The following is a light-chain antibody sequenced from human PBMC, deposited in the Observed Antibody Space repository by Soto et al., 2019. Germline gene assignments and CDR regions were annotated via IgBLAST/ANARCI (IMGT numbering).Light chain of an antibody. CDR1: SRDVGGYNY. CDR3: SSYTTSNTRQIV. J-gene: IGLJ1*01. Sequence: QSVLTQPASVSGSPGQSFTISCTGISRDVGGYNYVSWYQHHPGKAPKLLIYDVSNRPSGVSNRFSGSESDNTASLTISGLQPVDEADYYCSSYTTSNTRQIVFGTGTKVTVL. V-gene: IGLV2-14*03. CDR2: DVS.